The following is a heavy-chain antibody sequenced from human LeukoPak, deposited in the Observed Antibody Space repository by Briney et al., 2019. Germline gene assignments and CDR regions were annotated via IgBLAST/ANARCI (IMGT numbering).Heavy chain of an antibody. Sequence: ASVNVSCKASGYTFTGYYMHWVRQAPGQGLEWMGRINPNSGGTNYAQKFQGRVTMTRDTSISTAYMELSRLRSDDTAVYYCARVARSSGWYYFDYWGQGTLVTVSS. V-gene: IGHV1-2*06. CDR1: GYTFTGYY. J-gene: IGHJ4*02. CDR2: INPNSGGT. D-gene: IGHD6-19*01. CDR3: ARVARSSGWYYFDY.